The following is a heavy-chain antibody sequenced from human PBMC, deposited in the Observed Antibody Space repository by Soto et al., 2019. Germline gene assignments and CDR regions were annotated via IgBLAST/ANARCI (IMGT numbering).Heavy chain of an antibody. D-gene: IGHD4-17*01. Sequence: ASVKVSCKASGYTFTSYAMHWVRQAPGQGLEWMGIINPNGGGTGYAQKFQGRVTMTRDMSTGTVYMDLTSLTSEDTAVYYCARAPDYSDYAYFQYWGQGTPVTVSS. CDR3: ARAPDYSDYAYFQY. J-gene: IGHJ1*01. CDR1: GYTFTSYA. CDR2: INPNGGGT. V-gene: IGHV1-46*01.